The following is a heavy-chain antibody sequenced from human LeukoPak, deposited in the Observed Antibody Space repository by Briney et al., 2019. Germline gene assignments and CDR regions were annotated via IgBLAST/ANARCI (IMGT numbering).Heavy chain of an antibody. CDR2: IWYDGSNK. J-gene: IGHJ4*02. V-gene: IGHV3-33*01. CDR1: GFTFSSYG. Sequence: PGGSLRLSCAASGFTFSSYGMHWVRQAPGKGLEWVAVIWYDGSNKYYADSVKGRFTISRDNSKNTLYLQMNGLRAEDTAVYYCARASIAAAGKFDYWGQGTLVTVSS. D-gene: IGHD6-13*01. CDR3: ARASIAAAGKFDY.